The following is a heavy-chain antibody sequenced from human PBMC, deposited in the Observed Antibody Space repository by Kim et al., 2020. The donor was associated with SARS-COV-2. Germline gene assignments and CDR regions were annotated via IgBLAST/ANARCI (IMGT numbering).Heavy chain of an antibody. D-gene: IGHD3-22*01. CDR1: GYTFTGYY. J-gene: IGHJ3*02. Sequence: ASVKVSCKASGYTFTGYYMHWVRQAPGQGLEWMGRINPNSGGTNYAQKFQGRVTMTRDTSISTAYMELSRLRSDDTAVYYCARDPDTYYYDSSGSPHAFDIWGQGTMVTVSS. CDR2: INPNSGGT. V-gene: IGHV1-2*06. CDR3: ARDPDTYYYDSSGSPHAFDI.